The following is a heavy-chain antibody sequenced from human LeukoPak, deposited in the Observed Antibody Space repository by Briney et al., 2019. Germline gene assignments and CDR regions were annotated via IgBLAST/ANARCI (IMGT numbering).Heavy chain of an antibody. J-gene: IGHJ4*02. D-gene: IGHD4-17*01. V-gene: IGHV1-2*02. CDR1: GYTFTGYY. CDR2: INPNSGGT. CDR3: ARGGPPSYGDGTDY. Sequence: ASVKVSCKASGYTFTGYYMHWVRQAPGQGLEWMGWINPNSGGTNYAQKFQGRVTMTRDTSISTAYMELGRLRSDDTAVYYCARGGPPSYGDGTDYWGQGTLVTVSS.